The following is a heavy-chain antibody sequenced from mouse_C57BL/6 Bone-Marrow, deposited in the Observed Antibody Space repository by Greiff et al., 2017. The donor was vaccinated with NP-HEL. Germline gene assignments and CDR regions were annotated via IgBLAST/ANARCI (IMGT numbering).Heavy chain of an antibody. CDR2: IDPEDGDT. CDR1: GFNIKDYY. J-gene: IGHJ4*01. V-gene: IGHV14-1*01. CDR3: TGSKHRAMDY. Sequence: VQLQQSGAELVRPGASVKLSCTASGFNIKDYYMHWVKQRPEQGLEWIGRIDPEDGDTEYAPKFQGKATMTADTSSNTAYLQLSSVTSKDTAVYYCTGSKHRAMDYWGQGTSVTVSS.